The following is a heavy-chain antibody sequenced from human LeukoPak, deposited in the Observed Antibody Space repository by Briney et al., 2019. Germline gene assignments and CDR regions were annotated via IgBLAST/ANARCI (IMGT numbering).Heavy chain of an antibody. V-gene: IGHV3-33*03. CDR3: AKEDYYGSGSSSTNWFDP. CDR2: IWYDGSNK. Sequence: GGSLRLSCAASGFTFSTYGMHWGRQAPGKGLEWVALIWYDGSNKYDADSVKGRFTISRDKSKKTLYLQMNSLRAEDTAVYYCAKEDYYGSGSSSTNWFDPWGQGTLVTVSS. D-gene: IGHD3-10*01. J-gene: IGHJ5*02. CDR1: GFTFSTYG.